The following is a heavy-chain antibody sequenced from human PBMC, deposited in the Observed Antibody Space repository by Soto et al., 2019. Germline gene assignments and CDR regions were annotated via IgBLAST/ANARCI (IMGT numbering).Heavy chain of an antibody. Sequence: PSETLSLTCSVSGDSISKSDYYWSWIRQHPGKGLEWIGNIYYSRSTYYNPSLKSRVNISVDTSQNQFSLQLNSATAADSAVYYCARESGDFGVNIMNWGQGTLVTVSS. CDR1: GDSISKSDYY. V-gene: IGHV4-31*03. CDR2: IYYSRST. CDR3: ARESGDFGVNIMN. J-gene: IGHJ1*01. D-gene: IGHD3-3*01.